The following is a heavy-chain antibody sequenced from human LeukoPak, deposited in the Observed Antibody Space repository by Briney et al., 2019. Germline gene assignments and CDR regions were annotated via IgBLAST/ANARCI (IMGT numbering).Heavy chain of an antibody. V-gene: IGHV3-21*01. J-gene: IGHJ3*02. CDR3: ARDWSCYYGSGSYLGAFDI. D-gene: IGHD3-10*01. Sequence: GGSLRLSCAASGFTFSSYSMNWVRQAPGKGLEWVSSISSSSYIYYADSVKGRFTISRDNARNSLYLQMNSLRAEDTAVYYCARDWSCYYGSGSYLGAFDIWGQGTMVTVSS. CDR1: GFTFSSYS. CDR2: ISSSSYI.